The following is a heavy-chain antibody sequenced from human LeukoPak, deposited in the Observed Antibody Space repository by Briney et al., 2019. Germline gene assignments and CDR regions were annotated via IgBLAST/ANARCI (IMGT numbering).Heavy chain of an antibody. V-gene: IGHV1-18*01. Sequence: GASVKVSCKASGYTFTSYGITWVRQAPGQGLEWMGWMSAYNGNTNYAQKLQGRVTMTTDTSTSTAYMELRSLRSDDTAVYYCARHSSDWEFDYWGQGTLVTVSS. CDR1: GYTFTSYG. D-gene: IGHD6-19*01. CDR3: ARHSSDWEFDY. CDR2: MSAYNGNT. J-gene: IGHJ4*02.